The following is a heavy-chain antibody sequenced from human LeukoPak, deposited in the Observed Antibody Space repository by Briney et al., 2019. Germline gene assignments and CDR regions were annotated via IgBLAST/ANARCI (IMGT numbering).Heavy chain of an antibody. V-gene: IGHV3-23*01. CDR3: AKTVVSAGWNYFDY. Sequence: RAGGSLRLSCAASGFTFSTYSMSWVRQAPGKGLEWVSNIDSGGRTYFADSVKGRFTISRDDSKNTLYLQMSSLRGEDTAVYYCAKTVVSAGWNYFDYWGQGTLVTASS. CDR2: IDSGGRT. D-gene: IGHD3-9*01. CDR1: GFTFSTYS. J-gene: IGHJ4*02.